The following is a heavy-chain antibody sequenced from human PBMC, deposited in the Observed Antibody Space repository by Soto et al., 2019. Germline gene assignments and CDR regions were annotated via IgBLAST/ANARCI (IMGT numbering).Heavy chain of an antibody. J-gene: IGHJ4*02. CDR2: IIPIFGTA. Sequence: SVKVSCKASGGTFSSYAISWVRQAPGQGLEWMGGIIPIFGTANYAQKFQGRVTITADKSTSTAYMELSSLRSEDTAVYYCARFRRYSSSWYFFDYWGQGTLVTVSS. CDR1: GGTFSSYA. CDR3: ARFRRYSSSWYFFDY. V-gene: IGHV1-69*06. D-gene: IGHD6-13*01.